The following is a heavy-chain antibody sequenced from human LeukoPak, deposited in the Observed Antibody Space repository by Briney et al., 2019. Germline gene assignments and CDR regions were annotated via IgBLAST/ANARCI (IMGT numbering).Heavy chain of an antibody. CDR1: GYTFTSYA. Sequence: GASVKVSCKASGYTFTSYAISWVRQAPGQGLEWMGGIIPIFGTANYAQKFQGRVTITADKSTSTAYMELSSLRSEDTAVYYCARLYVTSSSWYGYYYYYMDVWGKGTTVTVSS. CDR3: ARLYVTSSSWYGYYYYYMDV. V-gene: IGHV1-69*06. CDR2: IIPIFGTA. D-gene: IGHD6-13*01. J-gene: IGHJ6*03.